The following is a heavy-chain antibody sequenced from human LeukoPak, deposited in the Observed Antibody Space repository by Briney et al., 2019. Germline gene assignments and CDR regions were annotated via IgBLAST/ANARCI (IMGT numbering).Heavy chain of an antibody. CDR3: ARDSNDLGPLEQGWFDP. J-gene: IGHJ5*02. V-gene: IGHV3-11*01. CDR2: ISSSGSTI. D-gene: IGHD3-3*01. CDR1: GFTFDDYA. Sequence: KAGRSLRLSCAASGFTFDDYAMHWVRQAPGKGLEWVSYISSSGSTIYHADSVKGRFTISRDNAKNSLYLQMNSLRAEDTAVYYCARDSNDLGPLEQGWFDPWGQGTLVTVSS.